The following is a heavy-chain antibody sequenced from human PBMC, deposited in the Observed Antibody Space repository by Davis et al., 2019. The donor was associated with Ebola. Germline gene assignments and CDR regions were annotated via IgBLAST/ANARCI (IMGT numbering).Heavy chain of an antibody. Sequence: SETLSLTCTVSGGSITSGDYSWSWIRQSPGEALEWIGYIHHSGGTYYNPSLKSRLTISVDTSKNQFSLRLNSVTAADTATYYCARDDLTGLMDSWGQGTLVTVSS. J-gene: IGHJ4*02. V-gene: IGHV4-30-4*08. CDR3: ARDDLTGLMDS. D-gene: IGHD2-8*02. CDR2: IHHSGGT. CDR1: GGSITSGDYS.